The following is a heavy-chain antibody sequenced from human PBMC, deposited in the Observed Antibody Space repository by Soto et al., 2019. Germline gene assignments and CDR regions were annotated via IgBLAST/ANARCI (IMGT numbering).Heavy chain of an antibody. Sequence: LRLSCAASGFTFSSYSMNWVRQAPGKGLEWVSYISSWSKTILYTESVKGRFTISRDNAKDSLYLQMNSLRDEDTAVYYCAREDIVGTRSFDYWGQGTLVTVSS. D-gene: IGHD1-26*01. CDR3: AREDIVGTRSFDY. J-gene: IGHJ4*02. V-gene: IGHV3-48*02. CDR2: ISSWSKTI. CDR1: GFTFSSYS.